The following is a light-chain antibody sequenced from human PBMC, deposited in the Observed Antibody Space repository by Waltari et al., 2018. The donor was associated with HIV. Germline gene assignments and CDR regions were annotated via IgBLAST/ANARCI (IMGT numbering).Light chain of an antibody. CDR3: QVWDGGSDPPGV. Sequence: YVLTQPPSVSVAPGQTARMTCGGTKIGDKSVHWYQQRPGQAPIVVVYDDSVRPSGISERISGSNSGNTATLIISRVEAGDEADYYCQVWDGGSDPPGVFGGGTRLTVL. CDR1: KIGDKS. J-gene: IGLJ3*02. CDR2: DDS. V-gene: IGLV3-21*02.